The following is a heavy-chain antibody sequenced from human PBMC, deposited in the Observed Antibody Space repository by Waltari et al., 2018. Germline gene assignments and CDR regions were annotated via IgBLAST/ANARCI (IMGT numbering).Heavy chain of an antibody. Sequence: QGQLVESGGGVVQPGRSLRRSCAASGFTCISYPMHWVRQAPGKGLEWVAVISYDGSNKYHADSVKGRFTISRDNSKNTLYLQMNSLRTEDTAVYYCARDGEMYCSSTSCYYFDHWGQGTLVTVSS. D-gene: IGHD2-2*01. V-gene: IGHV3-30*04. J-gene: IGHJ4*02. CDR3: ARDGEMYCSSTSCYYFDH. CDR1: GFTCISYP. CDR2: ISYDGSNK.